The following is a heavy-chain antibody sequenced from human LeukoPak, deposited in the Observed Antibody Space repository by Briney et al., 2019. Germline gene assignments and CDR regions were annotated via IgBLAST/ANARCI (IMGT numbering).Heavy chain of an antibody. Sequence: ASVKVSCKASGYTFTGYYMHWVRQAPGQRLEWMGWINAGNGNTKYSQEFQGRVTITRDTSASTAYMELSSLRSEDTAVYYCATIVATIIPPYYYYYMDVWGKGTTVTVSS. V-gene: IGHV1-3*03. CDR1: GYTFTGYY. CDR2: INAGNGNT. CDR3: ATIVATIIPPYYYYYMDV. D-gene: IGHD5-12*01. J-gene: IGHJ6*03.